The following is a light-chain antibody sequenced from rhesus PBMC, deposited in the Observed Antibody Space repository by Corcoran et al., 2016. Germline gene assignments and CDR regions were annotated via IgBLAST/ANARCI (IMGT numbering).Light chain of an antibody. CDR1: QGLRNT. CDR3: QHGYSILCP. V-gene: IGKV1-25*01. Sequence: DTQMTHSPSSLSAFLGYRVPITCRPSQGLRNTLVVYQQNPGKVPKLQIYKVSTLQSGIPSRFSGIGSGTDFTLTISSLPTQDFATYYCQHGYSILCPCGQWTKVEIK. J-gene: IGKJ1*01. CDR2: KVS.